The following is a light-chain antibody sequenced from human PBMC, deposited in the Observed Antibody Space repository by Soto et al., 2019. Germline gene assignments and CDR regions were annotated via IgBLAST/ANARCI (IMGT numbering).Light chain of an antibody. CDR1: QSISSW. J-gene: IGKJ1*01. CDR3: QQYNSPWT. V-gene: IGKV1-5*01. CDR2: DAS. Sequence: DIQMTQSPSTLSASVGDRVTITCRASQSISSWLAWYQQKPGKAPKLLIYDASSFESGVPSRFSGSESGTGFTLTISSLQHDDFANYYCQQYNSPWTFGQGTKVEIK.